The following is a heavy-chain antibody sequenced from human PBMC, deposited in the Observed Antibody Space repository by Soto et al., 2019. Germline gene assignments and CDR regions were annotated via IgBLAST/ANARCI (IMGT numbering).Heavy chain of an antibody. V-gene: IGHV1-8*01. CDR2: MNPNSGNT. Sequence: QVQLVQSGAEVKKPGASVKVSCKASGYTFTSYDINWVRQATGQGLEWMGWMNPNSGNTGYAQKFQGRVTMTRNTYISKAYMELSSLRSEYTAVYYCARGTTYYDSSGYYGYYFDSWGQGTLVTVSS. CDR3: ARGTTYYDSSGYYGYYFDS. D-gene: IGHD3-22*01. J-gene: IGHJ4*02. CDR1: GYTFTSYD.